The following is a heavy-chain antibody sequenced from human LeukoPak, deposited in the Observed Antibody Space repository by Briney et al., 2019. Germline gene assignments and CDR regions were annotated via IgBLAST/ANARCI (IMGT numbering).Heavy chain of an antibody. V-gene: IGHV3-53*01. CDR3: ARGPPGSSGYYPLYFDY. CDR1: GFTVSSNY. Sequence: PGGSLRLSCAASGFTVSSNYMSWVRQAPGKGLEWVSVIYSGGSTYYADSVKGRFTISRDNSKNTLYLQMNSLRAEDTAVYYCARGPPGSSGYYPLYFDYWGQGTLVTVSS. D-gene: IGHD3-22*01. CDR2: IYSGGST. J-gene: IGHJ4*02.